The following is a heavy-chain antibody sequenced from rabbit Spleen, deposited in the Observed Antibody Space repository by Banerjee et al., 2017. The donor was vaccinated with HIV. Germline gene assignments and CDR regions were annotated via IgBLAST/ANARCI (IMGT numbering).Heavy chain of an antibody. D-gene: IGHD6-1*01. J-gene: IGHJ4*01. CDR3: ARDGDAGYASQNL. CDR2: IYAGSSGST. CDR1: GFSFSSTYW. Sequence: QEQLVESGGDLVKPEGSLTLTCTASGFSFSSTYWICWVRQAPGKGLEWIACIYAGSSGSTYYASWAKGRFTISKTSSTTVTLQMTSLTDADTATYFCARDGDAGYASQNLWGQGTLVTVS. V-gene: IGHV1S45*01.